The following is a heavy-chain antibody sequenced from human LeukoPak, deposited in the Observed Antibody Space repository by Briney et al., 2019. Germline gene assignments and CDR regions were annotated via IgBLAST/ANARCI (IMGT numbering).Heavy chain of an antibody. D-gene: IGHD6-13*01. J-gene: IGHJ4*02. V-gene: IGHV1-46*01. CDR1: GYTFTSYY. CDR2: INPSGGST. Sequence: GASVKDSCKASGYTFTSYYMHWVRQAPGQGLEWMGIINPSGGSTSYAQKFQGGVTMTRDMSTSTVYMELSSLRSEDTAVYYCARIAAAGPYDYWGRGTLVTVSS. CDR3: ARIAAAGPYDY.